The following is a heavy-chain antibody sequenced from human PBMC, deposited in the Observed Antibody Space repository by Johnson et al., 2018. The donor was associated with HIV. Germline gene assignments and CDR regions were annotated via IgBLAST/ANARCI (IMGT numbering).Heavy chain of an antibody. J-gene: IGHJ3*02. CDR1: GFTFSSYA. Sequence: VQLVESGGGVVQPGRSLRLSCAASGFTFSSYAMHWVRQAPGKGLEWVAVISYDGSNKYYVDSVKGRFTISRDNSKNTLYLQMNSLGAEDTAVYYCARVSNHAFDIWGQGTMVTVSS. CDR3: ARVSNHAFDI. CDR2: ISYDGSNK. V-gene: IGHV3-30*04.